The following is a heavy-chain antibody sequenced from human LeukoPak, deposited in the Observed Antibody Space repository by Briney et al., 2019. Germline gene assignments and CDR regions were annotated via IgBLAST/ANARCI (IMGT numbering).Heavy chain of an antibody. Sequence: GGSLRLSCAASGFTFSSYAMSWVRQAPGKGLEWVSAISGSGGSTYYADSVKGRFTISRDNSKNTLYLQMNSLRAEDTAVYYCAKLTSGSGSSALFGYWGQGTLVTVSS. CDR1: GFTFSSYA. CDR3: AKLTSGSGSSALFGY. D-gene: IGHD3-10*01. V-gene: IGHV3-23*01. J-gene: IGHJ4*02. CDR2: ISGSGGST.